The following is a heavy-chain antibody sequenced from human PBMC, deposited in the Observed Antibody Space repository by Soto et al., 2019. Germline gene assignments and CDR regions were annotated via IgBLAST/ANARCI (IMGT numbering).Heavy chain of an antibody. CDR1: GYTFTSYY. D-gene: IGHD2-2*01. CDR2: INPSGGST. V-gene: IGHV1-46*01. J-gene: IGHJ5*02. CDR3: ARVVSYCSSTSCYGPRFDP. Sequence: VASVKVSCKASGYTFTSYYMHWVRQAPGQGLEWMGIINPSGGSTSYAQKFQGRVTMTRDTSTSTVYMELSSLRSEDTAVYYCARVVSYCSSTSCYGPRFDPWGQGTLVTVSS.